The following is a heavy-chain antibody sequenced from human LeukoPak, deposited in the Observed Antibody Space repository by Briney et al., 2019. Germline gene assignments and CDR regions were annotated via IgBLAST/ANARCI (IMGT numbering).Heavy chain of an antibody. CDR3: AREGDYYDSSGYWFDY. D-gene: IGHD3-22*01. V-gene: IGHV3-33*01. J-gene: IGHJ4*02. CDR2: IWYDGSNK. CDR1: GFTFSSYG. Sequence: PGGSLRLSCAASGFTFSSYGMHWVRQAPGKGLEWVAVIWYDGSNKYYADSVKGRFTISRDNSKNTLYLQMNSLRAEDTAVYYCAREGDYYDSSGYWFDYWGQGTLVTVSS.